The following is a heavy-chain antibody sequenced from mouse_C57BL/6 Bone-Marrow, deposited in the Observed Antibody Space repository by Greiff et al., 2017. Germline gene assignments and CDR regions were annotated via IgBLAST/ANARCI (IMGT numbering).Heavy chain of an antibody. Sequence: QVQLQQSGPELVKPGASVKLSCKASGYTFTSYDINWVKQRPGQGLEWIGWIYPRDGSTKYNEKFKGKATLTVDTSSSTSYIELHSLTSEDSAVYFCARDYGISYWYFDVWGTGTTVTVSS. V-gene: IGHV1-85*01. CDR1: GYTFTSYD. CDR3: ARDYGISYWYFDV. CDR2: IYPRDGST. J-gene: IGHJ1*03. D-gene: IGHD1-1*01.